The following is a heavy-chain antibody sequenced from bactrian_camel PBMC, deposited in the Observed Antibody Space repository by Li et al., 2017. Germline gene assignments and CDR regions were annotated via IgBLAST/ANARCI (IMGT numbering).Heavy chain of an antibody. D-gene: IGHD6*01. CDR2: IASDVTT. J-gene: IGHJ4*01. CDR1: GYAVSYTE. V-gene: IGHV3S53*01. Sequence: HVQLVESGGGSVQAGGSLRLSCAVSGYAVSYTEYCMGWFRQVPGEEREVVANIASDVTTTYAAPVKGRFAISRDASIPTLYLQMNSLKPEDTAMYYCARRRYGACSPNADRYAYWGQGTQVTVS. CDR3: ARRRYGACSPNADRYAY.